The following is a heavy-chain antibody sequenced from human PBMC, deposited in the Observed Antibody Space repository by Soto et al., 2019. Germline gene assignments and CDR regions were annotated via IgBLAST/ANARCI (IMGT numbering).Heavy chain of an antibody. CDR3: ARVMTTVTTNAAFDI. D-gene: IGHD4-17*01. Sequence: PGGSLRLSCAASGFAFSTYSMNWIRQAPGKGLEWVSDITTSSTYRVYADSVKGRFTISRDDAKNSLYLQMNSLRAEDTGVYYCARVMTTVTTNAAFDIWGQGTMVTVSS. CDR2: ITTSSTYR. V-gene: IGHV3-21*01. CDR1: GFAFSTYS. J-gene: IGHJ3*02.